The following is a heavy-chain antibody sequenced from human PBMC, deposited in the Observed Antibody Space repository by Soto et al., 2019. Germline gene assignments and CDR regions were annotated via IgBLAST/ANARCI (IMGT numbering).Heavy chain of an antibody. D-gene: IGHD3-22*01. Sequence: GSLRLSCAASGFTFSSYGMHWVRQAPGKGLEWVAVISYDGSNKYYADSVKGRFTISRDNSKNTLYLQMNSLRAEDTAVYYCAKDLTNYYDSSGYYYAPDYWGQGTLVTVSS. V-gene: IGHV3-30*18. CDR3: AKDLTNYYDSSGYYYAPDY. CDR1: GFTFSSYG. J-gene: IGHJ4*02. CDR2: ISYDGSNK.